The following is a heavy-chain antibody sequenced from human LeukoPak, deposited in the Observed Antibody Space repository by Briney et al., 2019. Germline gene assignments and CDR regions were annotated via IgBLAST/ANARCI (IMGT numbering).Heavy chain of an antibody. V-gene: IGHV4-59*08. CDR2: IYYSGST. CDR3: ARHRGYSYGSFDY. CDR1: GGSFSSYY. J-gene: IGHJ4*02. D-gene: IGHD5-18*01. Sequence: SETLSLTCAVYGGSFSSYYWSWIRQPPGKGLEWIGYIYYSGSTNYNPSLKSRVTISVDTSKNQFSLKLSSVTAADTAVYYCARHRGYSYGSFDYWGQGTLVTVSS.